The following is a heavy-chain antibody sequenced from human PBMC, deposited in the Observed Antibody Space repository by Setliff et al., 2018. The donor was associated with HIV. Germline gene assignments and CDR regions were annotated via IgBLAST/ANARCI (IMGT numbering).Heavy chain of an antibody. Sequence: TSETLSLTCAVYVGSFSGYYWSWIRQPPGKGLEWIGEISHSGRTNYNPSLKSRVTISEDTSKNQFSLKLTSVTAADTAVYYCARHRGFSGDFDHWGQGTLVTVSS. CDR2: ISHSGRT. D-gene: IGHD3-10*01. V-gene: IGHV4-34*01. J-gene: IGHJ4*02. CDR3: ARHRGFSGDFDH. CDR1: VGSFSGYY.